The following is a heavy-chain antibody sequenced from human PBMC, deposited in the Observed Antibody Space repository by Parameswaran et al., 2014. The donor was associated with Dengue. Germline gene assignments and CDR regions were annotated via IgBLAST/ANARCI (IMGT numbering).Heavy chain of an antibody. CDR2: ISSSSYI. J-gene: IGHJ4*02. D-gene: IGHD4-17*01. Sequence: VRQAPGKGLEWVSSISSSSYIYYADSVKGRFTISRDNAKNSLYLQMNSLRAEDTAVYYCARAGDYFSLFFDYWGQGTLVTVSS. V-gene: IGHV3-69-1*01. CDR3: ARAGDYFSLFFDY.